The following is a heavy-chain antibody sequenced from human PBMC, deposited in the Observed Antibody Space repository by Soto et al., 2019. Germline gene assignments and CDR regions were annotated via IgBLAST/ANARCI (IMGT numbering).Heavy chain of an antibody. D-gene: IGHD1-1*01. Sequence: QVQLQESGPGLVKPSETLSLTCTVSGGAVSGSYWSWIRQPPGKGLEWIGYTYHSGSAKYNPSLYSPITMSVDTTENQFSLNLNSVTAADSAVYYCARDQRGTQYFDLWGRGTLVIVSS. CDR3: ARDQRGTQYFDL. J-gene: IGHJ2*01. CDR1: GGAVSGSY. V-gene: IGHV4-59*02. CDR2: TYHSGSA.